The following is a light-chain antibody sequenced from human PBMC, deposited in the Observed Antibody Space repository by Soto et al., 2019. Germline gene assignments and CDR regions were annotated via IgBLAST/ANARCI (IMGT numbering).Light chain of an antibody. CDR2: GGS. Sequence: EIMLTPSPGTLSLSPGERATLSFTASQSFSSSYLAWYQQTPGQAPRLLIYGGSTRATGIPDRFSGSGSGTDFTLTISRLEPEDFAVYYCQQYSVSPRTFGQGTKVDIK. CDR1: QSFSSSY. J-gene: IGKJ1*01. CDR3: QQYSVSPRT. V-gene: IGKV3-20*01.